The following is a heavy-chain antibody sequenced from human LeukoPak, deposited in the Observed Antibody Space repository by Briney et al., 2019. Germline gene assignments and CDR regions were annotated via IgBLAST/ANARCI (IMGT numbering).Heavy chain of an antibody. CDR2: ISYDGSNK. CDR1: GFTFSSYA. Sequence: PGRSLRLSRAASGFTFSSYAMHWVRQAPGKGLEWVAVISYDGSNKYYADSVKGRFTISRDNSKNTLYLQMNSLRAEDTAVYYCARDLTMVRGVYFDYWGQGTLVTVSS. V-gene: IGHV3-30-3*01. CDR3: ARDLTMVRGVYFDY. D-gene: IGHD3-10*01. J-gene: IGHJ4*02.